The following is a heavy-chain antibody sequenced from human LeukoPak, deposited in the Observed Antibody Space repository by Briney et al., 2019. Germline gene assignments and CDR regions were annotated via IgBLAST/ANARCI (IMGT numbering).Heavy chain of an antibody. CDR1: GITLSNYG. J-gene: IGHJ4*02. V-gene: IGHV3-23*01. CDR2: ISDSGGRT. D-gene: IGHD2-21*01. Sequence: PGGSLRLSCGVSGITLSNYGMSWVRQAPGKGLEWVAGISDSGGRTNYADSVKGRFTISRDNPKNTLYLHMSSLRAEDTAVYFCAKRGVVIRVILVGFHKEAYYFDSWGREPWSPSPQ. CDR3: AKRGVVIRVILVGFHKEAYYFDS.